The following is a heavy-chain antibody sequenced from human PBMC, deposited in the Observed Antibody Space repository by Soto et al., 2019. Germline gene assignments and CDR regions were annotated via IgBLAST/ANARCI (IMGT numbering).Heavy chain of an antibody. J-gene: IGHJ4*02. CDR3: ARALAVAQYPFDY. Sequence: SETLSLTCTVSGGSISSYYWSWIRQPPGKGLEWIGYIYYSGSTNYNPSLKSRVTISVDTSKNQFSLKLSSVTAADTAVYYCARALAVAQYPFDYWGQGTLVTVSS. CDR1: GGSISSYY. V-gene: IGHV4-59*01. CDR2: IYYSGST. D-gene: IGHD6-19*01.